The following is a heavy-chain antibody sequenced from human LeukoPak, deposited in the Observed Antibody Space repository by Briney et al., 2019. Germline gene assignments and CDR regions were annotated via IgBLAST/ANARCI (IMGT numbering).Heavy chain of an antibody. Sequence: ASVKVPCKASGYTFTSYDINWVRQATGQGLEWMGWISTYNGNTNYAQNLQGRVTMTTDTSTSTAYMELRSLRSDDTAVYYCARDPDGVGGDFDYWGQGTLVTVSS. D-gene: IGHD1-26*01. CDR3: ARDPDGVGGDFDY. J-gene: IGHJ4*02. CDR1: GYTFTSYD. CDR2: ISTYNGNT. V-gene: IGHV1-18*01.